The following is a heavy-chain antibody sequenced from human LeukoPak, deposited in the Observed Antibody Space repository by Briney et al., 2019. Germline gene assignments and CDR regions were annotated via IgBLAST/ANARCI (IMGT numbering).Heavy chain of an antibody. Sequence: SQTLSLTCSVSGGSISSGDYYWSCIRQPPGKGLECIGYIYYSGSTNYNPSLKSRVTMSVDTSKNQFSLKLSSVTAADTAVYYCARDGVVIRSQQPYYFDYWGQGTLVTVSS. V-gene: IGHV4-30-4*01. D-gene: IGHD3-3*01. CDR2: IYYSGST. CDR3: ARDGVVIRSQQPYYFDY. CDR1: GGSISSGDYY. J-gene: IGHJ4*02.